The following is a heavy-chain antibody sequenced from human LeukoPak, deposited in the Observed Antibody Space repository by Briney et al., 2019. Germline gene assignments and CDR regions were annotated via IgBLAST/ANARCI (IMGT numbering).Heavy chain of an antibody. J-gene: IGHJ4*02. CDR3: VVDLSGSADY. D-gene: IGHD3-10*01. CDR1: GFSFSSYW. CDR2: TNEHGTII. Sequence: PGGSLRLSCAASGFSFSSYWVHWVRQAPGEGLVWVSRTNEHGTIINYADSVKGRFTISRDNAKNTLNLQMNSLRTEDSALYYCVVDLSGSADYWGQGTLVTASS. V-gene: IGHV3-74*01.